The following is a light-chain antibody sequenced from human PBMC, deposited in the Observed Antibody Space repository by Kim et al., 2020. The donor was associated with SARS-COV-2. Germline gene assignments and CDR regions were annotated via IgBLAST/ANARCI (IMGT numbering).Light chain of an antibody. J-gene: IGLJ2*01. CDR2: DVN. CDR3: CSYASSSTVI. CDR1: SSDVGAYNY. V-gene: IGLV2-14*03. Sequence: GQSITLSWTGTSSDVGAYNYVSWYQQHPGKAPKLIIYDVNRRPSGVSNRFSGSKSGNTASLTISGLQADDEADYYCCSYASSSTVIFGGGTQLTVL.